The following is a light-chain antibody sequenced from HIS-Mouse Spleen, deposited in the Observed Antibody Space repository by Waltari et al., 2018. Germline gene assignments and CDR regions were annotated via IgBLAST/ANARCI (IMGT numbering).Light chain of an antibody. V-gene: IGLV6-57*01. CDR2: EDN. CDR3: QSYDSSNQV. Sequence: NFMLTQPHSVSESPGKTVTISCTRSSGSIASNHVQWYQQRPGSSPTTGIYEDNQRPSGVPARFSGSIDSYSTAASLTSSGLKTEDEADYYCQSYDSSNQVFGGGTKLTVL. J-gene: IGLJ3*02. CDR1: SGSIASNH.